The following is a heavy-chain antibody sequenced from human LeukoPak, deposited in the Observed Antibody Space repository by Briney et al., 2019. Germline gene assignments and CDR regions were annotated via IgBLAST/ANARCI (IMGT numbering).Heavy chain of an antibody. CDR3: ARDLRTPSDTNIAIDY. J-gene: IGHJ4*02. D-gene: IGHD4-23*01. Sequence: GGSLRLSCAASGFTFSSYSMNWVRQAPGKGLEWVSSISSSSSYIYYADSVKGRFTISRDNAKNTLYLQMNSLRAEDTAVYYCARDLRTPSDTNIAIDYWGQGTLVTVSS. V-gene: IGHV3-21*01. CDR2: ISSSSSYI. CDR1: GFTFSSYS.